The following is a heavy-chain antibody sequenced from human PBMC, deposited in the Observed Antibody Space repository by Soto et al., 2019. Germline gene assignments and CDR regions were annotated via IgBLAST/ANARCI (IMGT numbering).Heavy chain of an antibody. CDR2: IYTGGST. Sequence: EVQLVESGGGLVQPGGSLRLSCAASGFTVSSNYMSWVRQAPGKGLEWVSVIYTGGSTYYADSVKGRFTISRDNSTDRLYLQLTSLRAADTAVYYCARDYGGSGRFDYWGQGTLVTVSS. D-gene: IGHD4-17*01. CDR3: ARDYGGSGRFDY. CDR1: GFTVSSNY. J-gene: IGHJ4*02. V-gene: IGHV3-66*01.